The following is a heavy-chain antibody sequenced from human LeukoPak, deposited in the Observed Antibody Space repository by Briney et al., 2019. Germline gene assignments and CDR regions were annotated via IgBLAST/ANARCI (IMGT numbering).Heavy chain of an antibody. CDR3: ARDRRVRRDGYNEIYFDY. Sequence: GRSLRLSCAASGFTFSSYGMHWVRQAPGKGLEWVAVIWYDGSNKYYADSVKGRFTISRDNSKNTLYLQMNSRRAEDTAVYYCARDRRVRRDGYNEIYFDYWGQGTLVTVSS. V-gene: IGHV3-33*01. D-gene: IGHD5-24*01. CDR2: IWYDGSNK. J-gene: IGHJ4*02. CDR1: GFTFSSYG.